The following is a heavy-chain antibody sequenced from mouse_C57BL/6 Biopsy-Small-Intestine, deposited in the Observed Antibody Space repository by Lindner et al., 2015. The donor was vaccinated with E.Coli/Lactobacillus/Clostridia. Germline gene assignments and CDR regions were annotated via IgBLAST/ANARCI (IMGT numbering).Heavy chain of an antibody. CDR3: ATIGGYGSSPFYAMDD. CDR1: GYTFTDYN. Sequence: VQLQESGPELVKPGASVKISCKASGYTFTDYNIHWVKQSHGKSLEWIGYITPNNGNTSYNQKFKGKATVTVKRSSSTAYMELRSLTSEDSAVYYCATIGGYGSSPFYAMDDWGQGTSVTVSS. D-gene: IGHD1-1*01. V-gene: IGHV1-22*01. CDR2: ITPNNGNT. J-gene: IGHJ4*01.